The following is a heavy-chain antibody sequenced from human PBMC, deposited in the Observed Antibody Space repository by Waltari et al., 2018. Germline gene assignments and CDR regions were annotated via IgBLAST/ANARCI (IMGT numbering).Heavy chain of an antibody. V-gene: IGHV1-2*06. D-gene: IGHD3-22*01. CDR3: LRDSSGSHFDY. J-gene: IGHJ4*02. CDR1: GYTFTGYA. CDR2: ITPKTGDT. Sequence: LVQSGAEVKKPGASVKVSCKASGYTFTGYAILWVRQAPGQGLEWMGRITPKTGDTNYAQNFQGRVALTTDTSTNTAFMELQRLRSDDTAVYYCLRDSSGSHFDYWGQGTLVTVSS.